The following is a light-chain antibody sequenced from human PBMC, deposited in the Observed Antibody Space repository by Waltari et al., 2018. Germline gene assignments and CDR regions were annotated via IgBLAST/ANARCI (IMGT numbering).Light chain of an antibody. CDR2: GAS. J-gene: IGKJ1*01. Sequence: EIVMTQSPATLSVSPGERATLSCRANQSISRYLAWYQQKPGQAPRLLIYGASTRATGIPARFSGSGSGTEFTLTISSLQSEDLAVYSCQHYNGWQTFGQGTKVEIK. CDR3: QHYNGWQT. CDR1: QSISRY. V-gene: IGKV3-15*01.